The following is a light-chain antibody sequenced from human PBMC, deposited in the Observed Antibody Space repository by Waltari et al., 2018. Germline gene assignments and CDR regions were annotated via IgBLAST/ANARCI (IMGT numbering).Light chain of an antibody. Sequence: AIRITQSPSSLSASTGDRVTITFRASQGISRYLAWYQQKPGKAPKVLIYAASTLQSGVPSRFSGSGSGTDFTLTISCLQSEDFAIYYCQQYYSNPATFGQGTKVEIK. V-gene: IGKV1-8*01. CDR3: QQYYSNPAT. CDR1: QGISRY. CDR2: AAS. J-gene: IGKJ1*01.